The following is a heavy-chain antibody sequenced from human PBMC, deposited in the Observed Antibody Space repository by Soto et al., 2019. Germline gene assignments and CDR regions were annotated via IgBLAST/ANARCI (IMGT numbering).Heavy chain of an antibody. CDR1: GFTFSSYG. J-gene: IGHJ4*02. D-gene: IGHD5-12*01. CDR2: IWYDGSNK. Sequence: QVQLVESGGGVVPPGRSLRLSCAASGFTFSSYGMHWVRQAPGKGLEWVAVIWYDGSNKYYADSVKGRFTISRDNSKNTLYLQMNSLRAEDTAVYYCARDREMATTPFDYWGQGTLVTVSS. V-gene: IGHV3-33*01. CDR3: ARDREMATTPFDY.